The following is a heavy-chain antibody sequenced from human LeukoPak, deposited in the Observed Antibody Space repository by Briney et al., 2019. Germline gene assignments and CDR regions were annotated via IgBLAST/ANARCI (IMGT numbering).Heavy chain of an antibody. CDR3: AKAHSSGWYPWFDP. D-gene: IGHD6-19*01. Sequence: GGSLRLSCAASGFTFSSYAMTWVRQAPGKGLEWVSSISSSSSYIYYADSVKGRFTISRDNAKNSLYLQMNSLRAEDTAVYYCAKAHSSGWYPWFDPWGQGTLVTVSS. J-gene: IGHJ5*02. CDR2: ISSSSSYI. V-gene: IGHV3-21*01. CDR1: GFTFSSYA.